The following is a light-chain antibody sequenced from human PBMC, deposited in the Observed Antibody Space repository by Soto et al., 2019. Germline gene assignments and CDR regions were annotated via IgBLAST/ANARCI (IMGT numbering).Light chain of an antibody. CDR1: QSVSRSY. V-gene: IGKV3-20*01. CDR2: DAS. CDR3: QQYGSSPRT. J-gene: IGKJ1*01. Sequence: EIVLTQSPGTLSLSPGERATLSCRASQSVSRSYLAWYQQKPGQAPRLLIYDASSRATGIPDRFSGSGSGTDFTLTISRLEPEDFAVYYCQQYGSSPRTFGQGTKVEI.